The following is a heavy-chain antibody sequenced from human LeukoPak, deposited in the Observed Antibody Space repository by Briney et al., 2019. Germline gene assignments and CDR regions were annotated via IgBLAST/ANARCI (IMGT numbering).Heavy chain of an antibody. CDR1: GFTFSIYS. V-gene: IGHV3-48*01. CDR3: ASSKPSFDH. CDR2: ITSRSSTI. J-gene: IGHJ4*02. Sequence: GGSLRLSCAASGFTFSIYSMNWVRQAPGKGPEWLSYITSRSSTIYYADSVKGRFTISRDDAKNSLFLQMNSLRAEDTAVYYCASSKPSFDHWGQGTLVTVSS.